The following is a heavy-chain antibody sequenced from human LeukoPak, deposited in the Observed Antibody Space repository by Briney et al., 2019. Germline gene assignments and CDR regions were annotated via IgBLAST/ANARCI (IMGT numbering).Heavy chain of an antibody. CDR2: IDPSDSYT. V-gene: IGHV5-10-1*01. D-gene: IGHD6-19*01. CDR1: GYSFTSYW. Sequence: GESLKISCKGSGYSFTSYWISWVRQVPGKGLEWMGRIDPSDSYTNYSPSFQGHVTISADKSISTAYLQWSSLKASDTAMYYCARRSSGWYAVPDYWGQGTLVTVSS. J-gene: IGHJ4*02. CDR3: ARRSSGWYAVPDY.